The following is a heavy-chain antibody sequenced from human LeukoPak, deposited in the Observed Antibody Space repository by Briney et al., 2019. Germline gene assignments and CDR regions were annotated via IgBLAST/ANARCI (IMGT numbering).Heavy chain of an antibody. V-gene: IGHV4-39*01. CDR2: IYYSGNT. D-gene: IGHD6-19*01. J-gene: IGHJ4*02. CDR1: GGSISSSSYY. CDR3: ARQWSTGWYLLAFDY. Sequence: SETLSLTCTVSGGSISSSSYYWGWIRQRPGKGLEWIGRIYYSGNTYYNPSLKSRVTISVDTSKNQFSLNLSSVTAADTAVYYCARQWSTGWYLLAFDYWGQGTLVTVSS.